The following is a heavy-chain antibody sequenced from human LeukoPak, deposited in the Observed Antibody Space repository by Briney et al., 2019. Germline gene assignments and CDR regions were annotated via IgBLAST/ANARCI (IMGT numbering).Heavy chain of an antibody. D-gene: IGHD3-10*01. V-gene: IGHV3-30*04. Sequence: GGSLRLSCAASGFTFSSYAMHWVRQAPGKGLEWVAVISYDGSNKYYADSVKGRFTISRDNSKNTLYLQMNSLRAEDTALYHCARGFSAVRGFPIDYWGQGTLVTVSS. J-gene: IGHJ4*02. CDR1: GFTFSSYA. CDR2: ISYDGSNK. CDR3: ARGFSAVRGFPIDY.